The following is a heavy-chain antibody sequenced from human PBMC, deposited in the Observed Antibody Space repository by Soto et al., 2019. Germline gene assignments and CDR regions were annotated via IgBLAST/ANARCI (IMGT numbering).Heavy chain of an antibody. J-gene: IGHJ6*02. CDR3: ARGYDFWSGYYYPYGIDV. D-gene: IGHD3-3*01. Sequence: PGGSLRLSCAASGFDVSVNLMNWVRQAPGKGLEWVSVINGGGSTDYADSVKGRFTISRDISRNALYLQMNSLRAEDTAVYYCARGYDFWSGYYYPYGIDVWGHGTTVTVSS. CDR2: INGGGST. V-gene: IGHV3-66*01. CDR1: GFDVSVNL.